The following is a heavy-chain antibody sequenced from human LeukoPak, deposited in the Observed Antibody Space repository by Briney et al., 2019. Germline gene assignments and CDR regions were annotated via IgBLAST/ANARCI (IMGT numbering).Heavy chain of an antibody. CDR3: ARFSGWSFFFDY. CDR2: IYYSGST. V-gene: IGHV4-59*01. Sequence: SETLSLTCTVSGGSISSYYWSWIRQPPGKGLEWIGYIYYSGSTNYNPSLKSRVAISVDTSKNQFSLKLKSVTAADTAVYYCARFSGWSFFFDYWGQGTLVTVSS. D-gene: IGHD6-19*01. J-gene: IGHJ4*02. CDR1: GGSISSYY.